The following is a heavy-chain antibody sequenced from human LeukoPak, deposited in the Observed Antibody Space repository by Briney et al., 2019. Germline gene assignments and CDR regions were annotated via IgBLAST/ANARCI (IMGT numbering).Heavy chain of an antibody. D-gene: IGHD4-11*01. CDR1: GGSISSYY. V-gene: IGHV4-59*08. J-gene: IGHJ6*03. Sequence: SETLSLTCTVSGGSISSYYWSWIRQPPGTGLEWLGYIYYSGSTNYNPSPKSRVTISVDTSKNQFSLKLSSVTAADTAVYYCARRSMTTVSSDYYYYMDVWGKGTTVTVSS. CDR3: ARRSMTTVSSDYYYYMDV. CDR2: IYYSGST.